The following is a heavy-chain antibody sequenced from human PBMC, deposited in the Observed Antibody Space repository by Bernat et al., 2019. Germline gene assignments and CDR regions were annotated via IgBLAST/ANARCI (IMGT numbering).Heavy chain of an antibody. CDR3: ASSSGWLKRPFDY. Sequence: EVQLVESGGGLVQPGGSLRLSCAASGFTVSSNYMSWVRQAPGKGLEWVSVIYSGGSTYYADSVKGRFTISRDNSKNTLYLQMNSLRAEDTAVYYCASSSGWLKRPFDYWGQGTLVTVSS. CDR2: IYSGGST. CDR1: GFTVSSNY. V-gene: IGHV3-66*01. D-gene: IGHD6-19*01. J-gene: IGHJ4*02.